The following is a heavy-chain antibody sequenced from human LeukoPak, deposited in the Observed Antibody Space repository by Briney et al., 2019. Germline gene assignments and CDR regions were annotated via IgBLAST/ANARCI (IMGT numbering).Heavy chain of an antibody. D-gene: IGHD2-2*01. CDR3: AKASQGSSYYYYGMDV. CDR1: GFTFSSSA. V-gene: IGHV3-23*01. J-gene: IGHJ6*02. Sequence: GGSLRLSCAASGFTFSSSAMSWVRQAPGKGLEWVSAISNNGGYTYYADSVKGRFTISRDNSKNTLYLQMNSLRAEDTAVYYCAKASQGSSYYYYGMDVWGQGTTVTVSS. CDR2: ISNNGGYT.